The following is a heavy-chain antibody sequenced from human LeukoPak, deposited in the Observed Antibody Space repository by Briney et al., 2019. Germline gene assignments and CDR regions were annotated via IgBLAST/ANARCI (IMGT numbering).Heavy chain of an antibody. CDR1: GGSISSYY. CDR2: IYYSEST. Sequence: SETLSLTCTVSGGSISSYYWSWIRQPPGKGLERVGYIYYSESTNYNPSLKSRVTISVDKYKSQFSLKLSSVTAADTDLYYCARVLCRSTSSLPYYYYYMDVWDKGTTATVSS. V-gene: IGHV4-59*12. J-gene: IGHJ6*03. D-gene: IGHD2-2*01. CDR3: ARVLCRSTSSLPYYYYYMDV.